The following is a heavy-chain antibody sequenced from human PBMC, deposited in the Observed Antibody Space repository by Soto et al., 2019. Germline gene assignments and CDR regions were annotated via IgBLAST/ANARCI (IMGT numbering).Heavy chain of an antibody. Sequence: GGSLRLSCAASGFTFGTYWLSWVRQVPGKGLEWVANINLDGSEKNYVDSVKGRFTISRDNARNSLYLQMSSLRAEDTALYYCARDGSTSWYSYDYHGMDVWGQGTTVTVSS. D-gene: IGHD5-18*01. V-gene: IGHV3-7*05. CDR1: GFTFGTYW. CDR2: INLDGSEK. J-gene: IGHJ6*02. CDR3: ARDGSTSWYSYDYHGMDV.